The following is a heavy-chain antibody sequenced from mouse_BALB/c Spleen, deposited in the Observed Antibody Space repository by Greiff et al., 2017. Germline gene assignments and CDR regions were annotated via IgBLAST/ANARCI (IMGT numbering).Heavy chain of an antibody. CDR3: ARDKGTGFDY. CDR2: IRNKANGYTT. CDR1: GFTFTDYY. V-gene: IGHV7-3*02. J-gene: IGHJ2*01. D-gene: IGHD4-1*01. Sequence: EVQGVESGGGLVQPGGSLRLSCATSGFTFTDYYMSWVRQPPGKALEWLGFIRNKANGYTTEYSVSVKGRFTISRDNSQSTLYLQMNTLRAEDSATYYCARDKGTGFDYWGQGTTLTVSS.